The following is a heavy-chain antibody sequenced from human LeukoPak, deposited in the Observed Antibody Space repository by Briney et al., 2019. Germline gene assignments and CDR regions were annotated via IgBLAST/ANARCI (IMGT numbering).Heavy chain of an antibody. J-gene: IGHJ4*02. V-gene: IGHV3-74*01. Sequence: GGSLRLSCAASGLTFSSHWMHWVRQAPGKGLVWASRITNDGSSTTYADSVKGRFTVSRDNSKNTLYLQMNSLRAEDTAVYYCAMTFNWNLDYWGQGALVTVSS. D-gene: IGHD1-20*01. CDR1: GLTFSSHW. CDR3: AMTFNWNLDY. CDR2: ITNDGSST.